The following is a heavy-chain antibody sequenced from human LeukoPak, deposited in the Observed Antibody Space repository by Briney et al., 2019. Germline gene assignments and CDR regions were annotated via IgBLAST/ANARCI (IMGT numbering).Heavy chain of an antibody. CDR3: ARDISSGWYFDY. J-gene: IGHJ4*02. CDR1: GFTFSSYG. D-gene: IGHD6-19*01. Sequence: GGSLRLSCAASGFTFSSYGMHWVRQAPGKGLEWVAVISYEGSITYYADSVKGRFTISRDNAKNSLHLQMNSLRAEDTALYYCARDISSGWYFDYWGQGTLVTVSS. V-gene: IGHV3-30*03. CDR2: ISYEGSIT.